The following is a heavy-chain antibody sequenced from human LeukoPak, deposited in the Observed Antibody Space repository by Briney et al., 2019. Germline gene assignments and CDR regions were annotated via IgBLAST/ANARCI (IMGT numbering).Heavy chain of an antibody. CDR3: ARDAGAHGITATSDWFDP. D-gene: IGHD1-20*01. CDR1: GYTFTSNY. Sequence: ASVKVSCKASGYTFTSNYMHWVRQAPGQGLEWMGIINTGGGSTRYAQKFQGRVTMTRDMSTSTVYMELSSLRSEDTAVYYCARDAGAHGITATSDWFDPWGQGTLVTVSS. V-gene: IGHV1-46*01. J-gene: IGHJ5*02. CDR2: INTGGGST.